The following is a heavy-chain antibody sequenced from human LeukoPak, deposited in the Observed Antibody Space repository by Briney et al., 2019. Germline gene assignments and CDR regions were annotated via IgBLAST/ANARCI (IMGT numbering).Heavy chain of an antibody. J-gene: IGHJ4*02. Sequence: LXXAASGFSFSSXAMHXVRXAPGXXXXXVAVISYDGSNEHYAYSVKSRFAISRDDSKNTLYLQMNSLRAEDTAVYYCARDRGEGATVGTVDQWGQGTLVTVSS. V-gene: IGHV3-30*09. D-gene: IGHD6-13*01. CDR1: GFSFSSXA. CDR2: ISYDGSNE. CDR3: ARDRGEGATVGTVDQ.